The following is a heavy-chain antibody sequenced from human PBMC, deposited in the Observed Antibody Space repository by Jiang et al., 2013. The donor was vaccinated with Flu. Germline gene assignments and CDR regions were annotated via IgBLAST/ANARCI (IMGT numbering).Heavy chain of an antibody. Sequence: EVKKPGSSVKVVLQGFWRHFSSYAISWVRQAPGQGLEWMGGIIPIFGTANYAQKFQGRVTITADESTSTAYMELSSLRSEDTAVYYCAREVISSGWYYFDYWGQGTLVTVSS. D-gene: IGHD6-19*01. CDR2: IIPIFGTA. CDR1: RHFSSYA. V-gene: IGHV1-69*01. J-gene: IGHJ4*02. CDR3: AREVISSGWYYFDY.